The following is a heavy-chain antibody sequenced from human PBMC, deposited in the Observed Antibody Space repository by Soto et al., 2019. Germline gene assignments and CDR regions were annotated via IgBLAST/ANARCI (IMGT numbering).Heavy chain of an antibody. CDR1: GFTVSSNY. CDR3: ARESPIRGAYFDY. Sequence: HPGGSLRLSCAASGFTVSSNYMSWVCKAPGKGLEWVSVIYSGGSTYYADSVKGRFTISRDNSKNTLYLQMNSLRAEDTAVYYCARESPIRGAYFDYWGQGTLVTSPQ. V-gene: IGHV3-53*01. J-gene: IGHJ4*02. CDR2: IYSGGST. D-gene: IGHD3-10*01.